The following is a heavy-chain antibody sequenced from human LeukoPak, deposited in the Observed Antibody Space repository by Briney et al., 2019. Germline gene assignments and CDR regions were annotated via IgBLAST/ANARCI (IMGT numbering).Heavy chain of an antibody. V-gene: IGHV3-23*01. CDR3: AKGVNTVRIYYHGMDV. CDR1: GFTFSYCA. Sequence: PGGSLRLSCAASGFTFSYCATSWVRQAPGKGLEWVSLISGSGDSRYYADSVKGRFTISRDNAKNTLWLQMNSWRAEEMSVYYCAKGVNTVRIYYHGMDVWGQGTTVTVSS. D-gene: IGHD4-17*01. J-gene: IGHJ6*02. CDR2: ISGSGDSR.